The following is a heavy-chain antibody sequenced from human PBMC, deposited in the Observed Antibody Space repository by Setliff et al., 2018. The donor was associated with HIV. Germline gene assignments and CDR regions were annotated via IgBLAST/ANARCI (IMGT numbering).Heavy chain of an antibody. J-gene: IGHJ4*02. CDR1: GFTFDRYW. CDR3: HSGYDTEEQSYFDY. Sequence: PGGSLRLSCAASGFTFDRYWMHWVRQAPGEGLVWVSRVNTDGSIKTYADSVKDRFTISRDNAKNTLYLQMNSLRAEDTGVYYCHSGYDTEEQSYFDYWGQGTQVTVSS. D-gene: IGHD5-12*01. CDR2: VNTDGSIK. V-gene: IGHV3-74*01.